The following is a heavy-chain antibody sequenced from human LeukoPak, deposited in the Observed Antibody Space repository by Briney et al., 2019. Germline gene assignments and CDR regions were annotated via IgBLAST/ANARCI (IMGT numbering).Heavy chain of an antibody. CDR1: GYSISSGYY. J-gene: IGHJ5*02. V-gene: IGHV4-38-2*02. CDR3: ARAPYCSGGSCYTYTWFDP. CDR2: FYHSGST. Sequence: SETLSLTCTVSGYSISSGYYWGWIRQSPGKGLEWIGSFYHSGSTNYSPSLKSRVTMSVDTSKNQFSLKLSSVTAADAAVYYCARAPYCSGGSCYTYTWFDPWGQGALVTVSS. D-gene: IGHD2-15*01.